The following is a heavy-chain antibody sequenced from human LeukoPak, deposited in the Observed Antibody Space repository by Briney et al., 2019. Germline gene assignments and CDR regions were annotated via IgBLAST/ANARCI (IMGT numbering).Heavy chain of an antibody. Sequence: GESLQISCKGSGYIFTSYWIGWVRQLPGKGLEWMGIIYPGDSDTRYSPSFQGQVTISADKSISTAYLQWSSLKASDTAMYYCARPSTTVDAFDIWGQGTMVTVSS. CDR2: IYPGDSDT. J-gene: IGHJ3*02. CDR1: GYIFTSYW. V-gene: IGHV5-51*01. CDR3: ARPSTTVDAFDI. D-gene: IGHD4-17*01.